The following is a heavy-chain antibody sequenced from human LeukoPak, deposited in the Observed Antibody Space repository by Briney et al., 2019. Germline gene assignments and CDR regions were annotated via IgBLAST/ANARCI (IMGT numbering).Heavy chain of an antibody. CDR2: IYSGGST. V-gene: IGHV3-66*01. CDR3: ARDRYGSGSYGY. CDR1: GFTFSSYA. Sequence: PGGSLRLSCAASGFTFSSYAMSWVRQAPGEGLEWVSVIYSGGSTYYADSVKGRFTISRDNSKNTLYLQMNSLRAEDTAVYYCARDRYGSGSYGYWGQGTLVTVSS. D-gene: IGHD3-10*01. J-gene: IGHJ4*02.